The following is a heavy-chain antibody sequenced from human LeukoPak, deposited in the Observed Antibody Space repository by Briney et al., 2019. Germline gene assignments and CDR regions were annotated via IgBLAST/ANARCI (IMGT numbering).Heavy chain of an antibody. CDR2: IKQDGIEK. J-gene: IGHJ6*02. Sequence: GGSLRLSCAASGFTFSSYWMSWVRQAPGKGLEWVANIKQDGIEKYYVDSVKGRFTISRDNAKNSLYLQMNSLRAEDTAVYYWARIRKAGYSYGSYYYYGMDVWGQGTTVTVSS. CDR3: ARIRKAGYSYGSYYYYGMDV. V-gene: IGHV3-7*04. CDR1: GFTFSSYW. D-gene: IGHD5-18*01.